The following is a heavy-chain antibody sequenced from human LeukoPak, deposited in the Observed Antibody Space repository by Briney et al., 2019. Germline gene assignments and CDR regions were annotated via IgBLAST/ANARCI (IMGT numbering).Heavy chain of an antibody. D-gene: IGHD3-10*01. CDR3: ARVAYNYYGSGRAFDY. V-gene: IGHV4-34*01. CDR1: GGSFSGYY. CDR2: INHRGST. J-gene: IGHJ4*02. Sequence: PPETPALTCAVYGGSFSGYYWSWIRQPPGKGLEWIGEINHRGSTNYNPSLKSRVTISVDTSKNQFSLKLSSVTAADTAVYYCARVAYNYYGSGRAFDYWGQGTLVPVSS.